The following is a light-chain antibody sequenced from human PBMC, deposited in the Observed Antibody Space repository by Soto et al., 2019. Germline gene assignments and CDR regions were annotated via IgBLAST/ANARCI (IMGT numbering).Light chain of an antibody. CDR2: CAS. V-gene: IGKV3-15*01. J-gene: IGKJ4*01. CDR1: QSVSSN. Sequence: EIVMTQSPAILSVSPGERATLSCRASQSVSSNLAWYQQKPGQAPRLLIYCASTRATGIPASFSGSGSGTEFSLTISRLQSEDFAVYYCQQYNNWPLTFGGGTKVEIK. CDR3: QQYNNWPLT.